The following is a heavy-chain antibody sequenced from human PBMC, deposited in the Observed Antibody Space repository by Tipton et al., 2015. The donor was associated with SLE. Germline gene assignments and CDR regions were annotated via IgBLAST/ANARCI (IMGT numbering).Heavy chain of an antibody. CDR3: ARDVPPSKSGSSAWTGVWGYFDY. CDR2: ISAYNGNT. V-gene: IGHV1-18*01. J-gene: IGHJ4*02. Sequence: QSGAEVKKPGASVKVSCKASGYTFTSYGISWVRQAPGQGLEWMGWISAYNGNTNYAQKLQGRVTMTTDTSTSTAYMELRSLRSDDTAVYYCARDVPPSKSGSSAWTGVWGYFDYWGQGTLVTVSS. D-gene: IGHD3-16*01. CDR1: GYTFTSYG.